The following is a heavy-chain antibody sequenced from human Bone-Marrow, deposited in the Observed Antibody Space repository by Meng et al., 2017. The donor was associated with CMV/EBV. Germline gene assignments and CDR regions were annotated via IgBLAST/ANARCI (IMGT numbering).Heavy chain of an antibody. CDR3: ARSAPGYSGYDWGGGDY. V-gene: IGHV4-38-2*02. D-gene: IGHD5-12*01. Sequence: SETLSLTCTVSGYSISSGYYWGWIRQPPGKGLEWIGSIYHSGSTYYNPSLKSRVTISVDPSKNQFSLKLSSVTAADTAVYYCARSAPGYSGYDWGGGDYWGQGTLVTVSS. J-gene: IGHJ4*01. CDR2: IYHSGST. CDR1: GYSISSGYY.